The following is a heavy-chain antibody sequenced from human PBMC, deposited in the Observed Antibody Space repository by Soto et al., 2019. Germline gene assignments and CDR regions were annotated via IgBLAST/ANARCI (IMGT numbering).Heavy chain of an antibody. D-gene: IGHD4-4*01. CDR3: ARGAEVTHHYYYYYYGMDV. V-gene: IGHV1-18*04. J-gene: IGHJ6*02. CDR1: GYTFTSYG. Sequence: QVQLAQSGAEVKKPGASVKVSCKASGYTFTSYGISWVRQAPGQGLEWMGWISAYNGNTNYAQKLQGRVTMTTDTSTSTAYMELRSLRSDDTAVYYCARGAEVTHHYYYYYYGMDVWGQGTTVTVSS. CDR2: ISAYNGNT.